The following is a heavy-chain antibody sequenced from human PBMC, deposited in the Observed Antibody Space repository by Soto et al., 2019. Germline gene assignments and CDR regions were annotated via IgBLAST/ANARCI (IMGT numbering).Heavy chain of an antibody. Sequence: GASVKVSCKASGGTFSSYAISWVRQAPGQGLEWMGGIIPIFGTANYAQKFQGRVTITADKSTSTAYMELSSLRSEDTAVYYCARGEVVAATPGHYYYGMDVWGQGTTVTVSS. CDR3: ARGEVVAATPGHYYYGMDV. CDR2: IIPIFGTA. V-gene: IGHV1-69*06. J-gene: IGHJ6*02. CDR1: GGTFSSYA. D-gene: IGHD2-15*01.